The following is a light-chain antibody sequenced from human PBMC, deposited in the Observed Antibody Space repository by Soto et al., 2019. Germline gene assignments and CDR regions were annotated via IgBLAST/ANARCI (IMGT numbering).Light chain of an antibody. CDR1: SSDVGSYNL. CDR2: EGS. J-gene: IGLJ1*01. Sequence: QSALTQPASVSGSPGQSITISCTGTSSDVGSYNLVSWYQQHPGKAPKLMIYEGSKRPSGVSNRFSGSKSGNTASLLISGLQAEDEADYYCCSYAGSSTPYVFGTGTKLTVL. V-gene: IGLV2-23*01. CDR3: CSYAGSSTPYV.